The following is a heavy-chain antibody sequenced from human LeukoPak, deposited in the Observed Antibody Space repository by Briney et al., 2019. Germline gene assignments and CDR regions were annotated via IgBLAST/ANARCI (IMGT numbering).Heavy chain of an antibody. CDR1: GFTFSSYG. Sequence: PGGSLRLSSAASGFTFSSYGMHWVRQAPGKGLEWVAVISYDGSNKYYADSVKGRFTISRDNSKNTLYLQMNSLRAEDTAVYYCAKDNSYYYGSGSSDYGMDVWGQGTTVTVSS. J-gene: IGHJ6*02. D-gene: IGHD3-10*01. CDR3: AKDNSYYYGSGSSDYGMDV. CDR2: ISYDGSNK. V-gene: IGHV3-30*18.